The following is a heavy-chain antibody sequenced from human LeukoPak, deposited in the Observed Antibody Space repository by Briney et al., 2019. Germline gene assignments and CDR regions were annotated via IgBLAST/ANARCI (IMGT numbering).Heavy chain of an antibody. Sequence: SETLSLTCTASGGSISSSSYYWGWLRQPPGKGLEWIGSIYYSGSTYYNPSLKSRVTISVDTSKNQFSLKLSSVTTADTAVYYCARDSSGWLDYWGQGTLVTVSS. D-gene: IGHD6-19*01. V-gene: IGHV4-39*02. CDR3: ARDSSGWLDY. J-gene: IGHJ4*02. CDR2: IYYSGST. CDR1: GGSISSSSYY.